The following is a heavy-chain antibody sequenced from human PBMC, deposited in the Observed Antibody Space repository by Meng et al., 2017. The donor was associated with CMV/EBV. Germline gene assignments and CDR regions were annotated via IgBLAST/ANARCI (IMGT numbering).Heavy chain of an antibody. D-gene: IGHD6-13*01. CDR2: INPNSGGT. CDR1: GYTFTGYY. V-gene: IGHV1-2*02. Sequence: ASVKVSCKASGYTFTGYYMHWVRQAPGQGLEWMGWINPNSGGTNYAQKFQGRVTMTRDTSISTAYMELSRLRSDGTAVYYCARDIRSRIAAAGTPPGYWGQGTLVTVSS. J-gene: IGHJ4*02. CDR3: ARDIRSRIAAAGTPPGY.